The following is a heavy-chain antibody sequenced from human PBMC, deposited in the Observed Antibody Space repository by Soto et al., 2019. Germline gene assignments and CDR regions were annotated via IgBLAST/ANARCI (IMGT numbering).Heavy chain of an antibody. J-gene: IGHJ4*02. CDR1: GGSVSSGSYY. CDR2: IYYSGST. D-gene: IGHD2-15*01. Sequence: KASETLSLTCTVSGGSVSSGSYYWSWIRQPPGKGLEWIGYIYYSGSTNYNPSLKSRVTISVDTSKNQFSLKLSSVTAADTAVYYCARAWWLNLDYWGQGTLVTVSS. V-gene: IGHV4-61*01. CDR3: ARAWWLNLDY.